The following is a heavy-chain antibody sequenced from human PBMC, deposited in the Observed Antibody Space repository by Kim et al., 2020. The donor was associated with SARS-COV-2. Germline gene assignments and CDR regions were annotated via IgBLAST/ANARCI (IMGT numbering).Heavy chain of an antibody. CDR2: IYHSGST. Sequence: SETLSLTCAVSGDSISSCNWWSWVRQPPGKGLEWIGEIYHSGSTNYNPSLKSRLTISVDKSKNQFSLKLSSVTAADTAVYYCAREVGANYVDSWGQGTLVTVSS. D-gene: IGHD1-26*01. J-gene: IGHJ4*02. CDR1: GDSISSCNW. CDR3: AREVGANYVDS. V-gene: IGHV4-4*02.